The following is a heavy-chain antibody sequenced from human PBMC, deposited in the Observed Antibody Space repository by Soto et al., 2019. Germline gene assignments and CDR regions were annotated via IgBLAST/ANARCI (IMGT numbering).Heavy chain of an antibody. CDR1: GDSINSNYC. J-gene: IGHJ4*02. D-gene: IGHD6-19*01. V-gene: IGHV4-4*02. Sequence: QVRLQESGPGLVRPSGTLSHTCAVSGDSINSNYCWTWVRQPPGKGLEWIAEIYYSGGTSYNPSLKSRVTISMDKSKNQFSLNLTSVTAADTAMYYCARDTGWGLGYWGQGTLVTVSS. CDR2: IYYSGGT. CDR3: ARDTGWGLGY.